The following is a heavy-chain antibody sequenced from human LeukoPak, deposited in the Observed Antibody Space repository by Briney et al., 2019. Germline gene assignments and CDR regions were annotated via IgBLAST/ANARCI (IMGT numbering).Heavy chain of an antibody. V-gene: IGHV3-23*01. CDR3: AKRGVVIRVILVGFHKEAYYFDS. J-gene: IGHJ4*02. D-gene: IGHD3-22*01. CDR1: GITLSNYG. Sequence: GGSQSLFCALSGITLSNYGMSCVRQAPGKGRECVAGISGRGGGTHYADSVKGRFTISRDNPKNTLHLQMNSLRAEDTAVYFCAKRGVVIRVILVGFHKEAYYFDSWGQGALVTVSS. CDR2: ISGRGGGT.